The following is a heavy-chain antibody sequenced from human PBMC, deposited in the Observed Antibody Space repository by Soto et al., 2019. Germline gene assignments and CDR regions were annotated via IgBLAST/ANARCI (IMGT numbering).Heavy chain of an antibody. CDR2: VNAYNGNT. V-gene: IGHV1-18*01. J-gene: IGHJ4*02. D-gene: IGHD6-19*01. Sequence: QVQLVQSGAEVKKPGASVKVSCKASGYTFTSYGISWVRQAPGQGLEWMGWVNAYNGNTNYAQKFQGRVTMTTDTSTSTAYMERRRLRSDDTAVYYCSREAVSGRTGFDYWGQGTLVTVSS. CDR1: GYTFTSYG. CDR3: SREAVSGRTGFDY.